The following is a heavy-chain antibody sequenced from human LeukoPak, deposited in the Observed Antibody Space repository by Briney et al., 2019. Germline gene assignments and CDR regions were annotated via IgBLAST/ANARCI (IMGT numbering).Heavy chain of an antibody. CDR2: INPSGGST. V-gene: IGHV1-46*01. CDR1: GYTFTCYY. CDR3: ARDRTMVRGVHYYYYYMDV. Sequence: GASVKVSCKASGYTFTCYYLHWVRQAPGQGLEWMGIINPSGGSTSYAQKFQGRVTMTRDTSTSTVYMELSSLRSEDTAVYYCARDRTMVRGVHYYYYYMDVWGKGTTVTVSS. D-gene: IGHD3-10*01. J-gene: IGHJ6*03.